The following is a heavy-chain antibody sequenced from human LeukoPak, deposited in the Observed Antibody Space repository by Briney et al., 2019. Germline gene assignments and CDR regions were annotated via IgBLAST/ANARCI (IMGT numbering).Heavy chain of an antibody. D-gene: IGHD5-18*01. V-gene: IGHV3-30*04. J-gene: IGHJ4*02. CDR1: GFIFTDYA. CDR2: VSYDGRNE. Sequence: PGGSLRLSCAASGFIFTDYAMHWVRQAPGKGLEWVALVSYDGRNENYADSVKGRFTISRDTSKSTLYLQMNSLRGEDTAVYYCARECRYSYDFDYWGQGTLVTVSS. CDR3: ARECRYSYDFDY.